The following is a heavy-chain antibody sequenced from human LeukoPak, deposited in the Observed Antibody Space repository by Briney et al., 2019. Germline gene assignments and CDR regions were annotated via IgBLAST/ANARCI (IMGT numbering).Heavy chain of an antibody. D-gene: IGHD3-3*01. J-gene: IGHJ6*02. CDR3: ARDLGFLDGLNYYGMDV. CDR2: ISAYNGNT. CDR1: GYIFINFFSSYG. Sequence: ASVKVSCKASGYIFINFFSSYGISWVRQAPGQGLEWMGWISAYNGNTNYAQKLQGRVTMTTDTSTSTAYMELRSLRSDDTAVYYCARDLGFLDGLNYYGMDVWGQGTTVTVSS. V-gene: IGHV1-18*01.